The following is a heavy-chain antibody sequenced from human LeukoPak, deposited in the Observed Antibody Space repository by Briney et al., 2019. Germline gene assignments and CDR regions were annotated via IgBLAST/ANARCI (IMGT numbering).Heavy chain of an antibody. D-gene: IGHD2-2*01. CDR3: ARRTCSSTSCFPINYYYYYYMDV. J-gene: IGHJ6*03. V-gene: IGHV4-61*02. CDR1: GGSISSGIYY. CDR2: IYTNGGT. Sequence: SETLSLTCTVSGGSISSGIYYWNWIRQPAGKGLEWIGRIYTNGGTNYNPSLKSRVIISIDTSTNQVSLKLSSVTAADTAVYYCARRTCSSTSCFPINYYYYYYMDVWGKGTTVTVSS.